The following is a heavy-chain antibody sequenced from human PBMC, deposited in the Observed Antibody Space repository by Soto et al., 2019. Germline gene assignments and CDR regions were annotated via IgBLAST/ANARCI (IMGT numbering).Heavy chain of an antibody. D-gene: IGHD6-19*01. J-gene: IGHJ5*02. CDR3: ARHPYPWTSGWNWFDP. CDR2: INSDGSST. V-gene: IGHV3-74*01. Sequence: EVQLVESGGDLVQPGGSLRLSCAASAFTFSSYWMHWVRQAPGKGLVWVSRINSDGSSTNYADSVKGRFTISRANAKNTLYLQFNSLRAEDTAVYYCARHPYPWTSGWNWFDPWGQGTLVTVSS. CDR1: AFTFSSYW.